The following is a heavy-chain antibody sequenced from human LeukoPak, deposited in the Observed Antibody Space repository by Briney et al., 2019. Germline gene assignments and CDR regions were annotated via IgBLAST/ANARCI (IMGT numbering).Heavy chain of an antibody. Sequence: PGVSLRLSCAASGFTFSSYGMHWVRQAPGKGLEWVAFIRYDGSNKYYADSVKGRFTISRDNSKNTLYLQMNSLRAEDTAVYYCAKGELRVYYYMDVWGKGTTVTVSS. CDR1: GFTFSSYG. D-gene: IGHD3-10*01. CDR2: IRYDGSNK. J-gene: IGHJ6*03. V-gene: IGHV3-30*02. CDR3: AKGELRVYYYMDV.